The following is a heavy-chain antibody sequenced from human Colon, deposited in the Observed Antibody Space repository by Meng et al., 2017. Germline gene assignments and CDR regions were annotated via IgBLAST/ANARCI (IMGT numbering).Heavy chain of an antibody. CDR2: ISPGDSDT. J-gene: IGHJ4*02. CDR3: ARGTRLRYFDWRDPFDY. CDR1: GYSFTSYW. D-gene: IGHD3-9*01. V-gene: IGHV5-51*01. Sequence: GESLKISCKGSGYSFTSYWIGWVRQMPGKGLEWMGIISPGDSDTRYSPSFQGQVTISADKSISTAYLQWSRLKASDTAMYYCARGTRLRYFDWRDPFDYWGQGTLVTVSS.